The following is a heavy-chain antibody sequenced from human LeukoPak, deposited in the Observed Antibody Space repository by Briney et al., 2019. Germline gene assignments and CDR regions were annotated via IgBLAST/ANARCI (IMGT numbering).Heavy chain of an antibody. Sequence: PGGSLRLSCAASGFTFSSYAMSWVRQAPGKGLEWVAVIWYDGSNKYYADSVKGRFTISRDNSKNTLYLQMNSLRAEDTAVYYCARDLTAVAGYPYYYGMDVWGQGTTVTVSS. J-gene: IGHJ6*02. D-gene: IGHD6-19*01. CDR1: GFTFSSYA. V-gene: IGHV3-33*08. CDR3: ARDLTAVAGYPYYYGMDV. CDR2: IWYDGSNK.